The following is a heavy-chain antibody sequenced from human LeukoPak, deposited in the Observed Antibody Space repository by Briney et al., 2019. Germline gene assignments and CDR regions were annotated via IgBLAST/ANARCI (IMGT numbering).Heavy chain of an antibody. Sequence: SETLSLTCTVSGGSISSYYWSWIRQPPGKGLEWIGYIYYSGSTNYNPSLKSRVTISVDTSKNQFSLKLSSVTAADTAVYYCARDGTQDGSGEGWFDPWGQGTLVTVSS. CDR2: IYYSGST. D-gene: IGHD6-19*01. CDR3: ARDGTQDGSGEGWFDP. V-gene: IGHV4-59*01. J-gene: IGHJ5*02. CDR1: GGSISSYY.